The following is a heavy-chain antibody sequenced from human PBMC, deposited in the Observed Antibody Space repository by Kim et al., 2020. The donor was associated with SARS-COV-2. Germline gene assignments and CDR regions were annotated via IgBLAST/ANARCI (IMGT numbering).Heavy chain of an antibody. CDR3: ARGSGPYSSSHGYFDY. CDR1: GFTFSSYS. J-gene: IGHJ4*02. D-gene: IGHD6-13*01. Sequence: GGSLRLSCAASGFTFSSYSMNWVRQAPGKGLEWVSSISSSSYIYYADSVKGRFTISRDNAKNSLYLQMNSLRAEDTAVYYCARGSGPYSSSHGYFDYWGQVTLVTVSS. CDR2: ISSSSYI. V-gene: IGHV3-21*01.